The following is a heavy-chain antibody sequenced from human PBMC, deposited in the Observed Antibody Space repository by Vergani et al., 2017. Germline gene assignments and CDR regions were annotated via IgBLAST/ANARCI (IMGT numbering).Heavy chain of an antibody. CDR3: ARETGNIVVIPLGY. CDR2: INPKSGAT. V-gene: IGHV1-2*02. Sequence: QVQLVQSGAEVKRPGASVKVSCKASGYTFTGYYIHWVRQAPGQGLEWMGWINPKSGATEYAQNFQGRFTMTRDTSFSTAYMELTRLRSDDTAVYYCARETGNIVVIPLGYWGQGTLVTVSS. CDR1: GYTFTGYY. J-gene: IGHJ4*02. D-gene: IGHD2-2*01.